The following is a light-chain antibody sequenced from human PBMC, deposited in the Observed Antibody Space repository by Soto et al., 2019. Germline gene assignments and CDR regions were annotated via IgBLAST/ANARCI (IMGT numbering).Light chain of an antibody. Sequence: QSALSQPPSVSGSPGQSITISCTGTSSDVGGFEYVSWYQHQPGKAPHLINYDGTKRPSGVFYRFSGSKSGNTASLTISGIQAEDEGDYYCGSITRSSTSVFGTGTKVTVL. CDR3: GSITRSSTSV. CDR2: DGT. V-gene: IGLV2-14*01. CDR1: SSDVGGFEY. J-gene: IGLJ1*01.